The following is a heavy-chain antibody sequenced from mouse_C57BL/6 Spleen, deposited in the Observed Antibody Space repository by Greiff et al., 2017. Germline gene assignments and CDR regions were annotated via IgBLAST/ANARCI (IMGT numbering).Heavy chain of an antibody. D-gene: IGHD2-10*01. V-gene: IGHV2-2*01. Sequence: VKLQESGPGLVQPSQSLSITCTVSGFSLTSYGVHWVRQSPGKGLEWLGVIWSGGSTDYNAAFISRLSISKDNSKSQVFFRMNSLQADDTAIYYCARNPFYVHYAMDYWGQGTSVTVSS. CDR1: GFSLTSYG. J-gene: IGHJ4*01. CDR3: ARNPFYVHYAMDY. CDR2: IWSGGST.